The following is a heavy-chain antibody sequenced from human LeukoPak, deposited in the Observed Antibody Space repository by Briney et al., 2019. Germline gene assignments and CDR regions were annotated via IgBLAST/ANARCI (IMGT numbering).Heavy chain of an antibody. CDR2: IGSDNKP. D-gene: IGHD3-16*01. V-gene: IGHV3-23*05. Sequence: GGSLRLSCEASGCTFSAYAMTWARQAPGKGLEGVSSIGSDNKPHYSESLKCRFAISSVNSQSMLFQQLNRMRAKDTAIYLCARKPHYYVAMDVWVQGTTVTVSS. CDR1: GCTFSAYA. CDR3: ARKPHYYVAMDV. J-gene: IGHJ6*02.